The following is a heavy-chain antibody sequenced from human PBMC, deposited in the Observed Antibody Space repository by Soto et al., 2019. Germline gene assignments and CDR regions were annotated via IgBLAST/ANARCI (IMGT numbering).Heavy chain of an antibody. V-gene: IGHV5-51*01. Sequence: GESLKISCKGSGYSFTSYWIAWVRQMPGKGLEWMGIIYPDDSDTRYSPSFQGQVTISADKSISTAYLHWSSLKASDPAMYYCARLGIAPPGSSRGTLDSWGQGALVTVSS. J-gene: IGHJ4*02. CDR1: GYSFTSYW. CDR3: ARLGIAPPGSSRGTLDS. D-gene: IGHD6-13*01. CDR2: IYPDDSDT.